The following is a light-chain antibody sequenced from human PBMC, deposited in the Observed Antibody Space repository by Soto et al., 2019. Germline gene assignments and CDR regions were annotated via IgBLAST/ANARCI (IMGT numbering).Light chain of an antibody. CDR1: QSVSSC. CDR2: DAS. Sequence: EIVLTHSPGTLSLSAGERATLSCRASQSVSSCLAWYQQNTGQAPRLLIYDASNRATGIPARFSGSGSGTDFTLTISSLEPEDFAVYYCQQSSNWPLTFGGGTKVDIK. J-gene: IGKJ4*01. CDR3: QQSSNWPLT. V-gene: IGKV3-11*01.